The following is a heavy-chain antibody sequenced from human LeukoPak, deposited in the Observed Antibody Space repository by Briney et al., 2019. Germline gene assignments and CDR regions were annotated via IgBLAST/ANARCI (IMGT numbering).Heavy chain of an antibody. CDR3: ARRGESTNYGDYRFDS. CDR1: GFTFSSSA. CDR2: ISSTGGNT. J-gene: IGHJ4*02. V-gene: IGHV3-23*01. Sequence: GGSLRLSCAASGFTFSSSAMSWVRQVPGKGLEWVSAISSTGGNTYHADSVKGRFTISRDNSKNALYLQMNSLRVEDTAVYYCARRGESTNYGDYRFDSWGQGTLVIVSS. D-gene: IGHD4-17*01.